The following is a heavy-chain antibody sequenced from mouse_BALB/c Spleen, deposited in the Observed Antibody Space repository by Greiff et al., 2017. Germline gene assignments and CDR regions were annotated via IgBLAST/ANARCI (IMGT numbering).Heavy chain of an antibody. D-gene: IGHD2-4*01. V-gene: IGHV1-77*01. J-gene: IGHJ1*01. CDR3: ARGRLRRGDWYFDV. Sequence: QVHVKQSGPELVKPGASVKMSCTASGYTFTDYVISWVKQRPGQGLEWIGGIYPGSGSTYYNELFNGEATLTADKSSNTAYMQLSSLTSEDSAVYFCARGRLRRGDWYFDVWGAGTTVTVSS. CDR1: GYTFTDYV. CDR2: IYPGSGST.